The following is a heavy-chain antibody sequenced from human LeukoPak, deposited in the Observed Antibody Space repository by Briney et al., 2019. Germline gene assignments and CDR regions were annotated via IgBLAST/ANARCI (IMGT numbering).Heavy chain of an antibody. Sequence: SETLSLTRTVSGGSISSSSYYWGWIRQPPGKGLEWIGSIYYSGSTYYNPSLKSRVTISVDTSKNQFSLKLSSVTAADTAVYYCARDLLEWLFGIWGQGTMVTVSS. J-gene: IGHJ3*02. CDR2: IYYSGST. CDR3: ARDLLEWLFGI. V-gene: IGHV4-39*07. CDR1: GGSISSSSYY. D-gene: IGHD3-3*01.